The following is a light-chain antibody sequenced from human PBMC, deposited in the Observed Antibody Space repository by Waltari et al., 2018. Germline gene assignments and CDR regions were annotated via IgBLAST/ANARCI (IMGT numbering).Light chain of an antibody. CDR1: QSISNY. J-gene: IGKJ4*01. Sequence: DFQLTQSPSFLSASVGDSVTITCRASQSISNYLAWYQQRPGGAPKLLIYDASTLEGGVPSRFSGSGSGTEFTLTISSLQPEDFASYYCQQLYTFRRSFGGGTRLQIK. V-gene: IGKV1-9*01. CDR3: QQLYTFRRS. CDR2: DAS.